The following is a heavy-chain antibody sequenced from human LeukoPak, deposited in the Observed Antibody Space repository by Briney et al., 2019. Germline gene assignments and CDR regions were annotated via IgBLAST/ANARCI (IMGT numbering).Heavy chain of an antibody. CDR2: ITYDGYYK. CDR3: ARDLSPVVRASPMGY. CDR1: GFTLTSYG. J-gene: IGHJ4*02. D-gene: IGHD3-10*01. Sequence: GGSLRLSCAASGFTLTSYGMHWVRQAPGKGLEWVALITYDGYYKYYSDSVKGRFTISSDTSKNTLYLQMNSLRAEDTAVYYCARDLSPVVRASPMGYWGQGTLVTVSS. V-gene: IGHV3-30*03.